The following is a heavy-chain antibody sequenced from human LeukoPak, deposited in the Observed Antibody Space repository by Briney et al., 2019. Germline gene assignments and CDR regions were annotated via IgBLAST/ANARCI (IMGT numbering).Heavy chain of an antibody. CDR3: ARDGDMVRGVFDY. V-gene: IGHV4-59*01. D-gene: IGHD3-10*01. Sequence: SETLSLTCTVSGGSISNYYWSWIRQSPGKGLEWIGYIYYSGSTNYNPSLKSRVTISVDTSKNQFSLKLSSVTAADTAVYYCARDGDMVRGVFDYWGQGTLVTVSS. CDR1: GGSISNYY. CDR2: IYYSGST. J-gene: IGHJ4*02.